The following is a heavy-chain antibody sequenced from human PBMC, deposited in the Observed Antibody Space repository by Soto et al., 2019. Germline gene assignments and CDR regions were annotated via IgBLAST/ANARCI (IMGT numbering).Heavy chain of an antibody. D-gene: IGHD3-3*01. V-gene: IGHV1-18*01. J-gene: IGHJ6*02. CDR2: ISAYNGNT. Sequence: ASVKVSCKASGGTFSSYAISWVRQAPGQGLEWMGGISAYNGNTNYAQKLQGRVTMTTDTSTSTAYMELRSLRSDDTAVYYCARDLGYYDFWSGFGSDYGMDVWGQGTTVTVSS. CDR3: ARDLGYYDFWSGFGSDYGMDV. CDR1: GGTFSSYA.